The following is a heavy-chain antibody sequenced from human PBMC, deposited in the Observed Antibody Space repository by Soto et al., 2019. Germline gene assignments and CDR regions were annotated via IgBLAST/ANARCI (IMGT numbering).Heavy chain of an antibody. CDR1: GFTVSSNY. CDR3: ARENPHLPIWFGELFTHPQPRSGGYYYGMDV. V-gene: IGHV3-66*01. D-gene: IGHD3-10*01. Sequence: PGGSLRLSCAASGFTVSSNYMSWVRQAPGKGLEWVSVIYSGGSTYYADSVKGRYTISRDNSKNTLYLQMNSLRAEDTAVYYCARENPHLPIWFGELFTHPQPRSGGYYYGMDVWGQGTTVTVSS. CDR2: IYSGGST. J-gene: IGHJ6*02.